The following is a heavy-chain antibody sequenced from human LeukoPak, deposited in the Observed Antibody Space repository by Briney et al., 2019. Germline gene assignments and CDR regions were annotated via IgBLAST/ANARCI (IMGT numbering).Heavy chain of an antibody. J-gene: IGHJ3*02. D-gene: IGHD3-22*01. CDR2: INPNSGGT. CDR1: GYTFTAYY. CDR3: ARDFLHVYYYDSTGYVRGAFDI. V-gene: IGHV1-2*02. Sequence: GASVKVSCKASGYTFTAYYMYWVRQAPGQGLEWMGWINPNSGGTNYAQKFQGRVTMTRVTSINTAYMELSRLRSDDTAVYYCARDFLHVYYYDSTGYVRGAFDIWGQGTMVTVSS.